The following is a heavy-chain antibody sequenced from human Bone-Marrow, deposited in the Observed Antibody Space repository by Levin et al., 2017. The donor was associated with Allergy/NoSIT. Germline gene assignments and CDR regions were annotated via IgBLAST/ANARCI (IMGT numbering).Heavy chain of an antibody. CDR2: ISWNGGSI. D-gene: IGHD6-6*01. V-gene: IGHV3-9*01. CDR3: AKDATSEYGSSKGFDF. Sequence: LSLTCAGSGFTFDDYAMHWVRQIPGKGLEWLSTISWNGGSIAYADSLKGRFTISRDNANNSLHLQMNSLSTEDTALYYCAKDATSEYGSSKGFDFWGHGTLVTVSS. CDR1: GFTFDDYA. J-gene: IGHJ4*01.